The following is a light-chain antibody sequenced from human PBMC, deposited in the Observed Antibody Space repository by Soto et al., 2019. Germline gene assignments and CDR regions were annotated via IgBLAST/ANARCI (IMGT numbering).Light chain of an antibody. CDR2: DVS. CDR3: QQYGSSPYT. CDR1: QSVSSNF. V-gene: IGKV3-20*01. J-gene: IGKJ2*01. Sequence: EIVLTQSPGTLSLSPGERATLSCRASQSVSSNFFAWFQQKPGQAPRLVIYDVSNRATGIPDRFSGSGSGTDFTLTISRLVPEDFAVYYCQQYGSSPYTFGQGTKLEIK.